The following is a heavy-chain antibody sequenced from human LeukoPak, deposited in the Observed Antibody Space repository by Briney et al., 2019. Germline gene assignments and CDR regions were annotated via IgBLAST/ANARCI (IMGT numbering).Heavy chain of an antibody. J-gene: IGHJ4*02. Sequence: SVKVSCKXSGGTFSSYAISWVRQAPGQGLEWMGRIIPIFGTANYAQKFQGRVTITTDGSTSTAYMELSSLRSEDTAVYYCARTLYSGSYYPDYWGQGTLVTVSS. V-gene: IGHV1-69*05. CDR3: ARTLYSGSYYPDY. D-gene: IGHD1-26*01. CDR1: GGTFSSYA. CDR2: IIPIFGTA.